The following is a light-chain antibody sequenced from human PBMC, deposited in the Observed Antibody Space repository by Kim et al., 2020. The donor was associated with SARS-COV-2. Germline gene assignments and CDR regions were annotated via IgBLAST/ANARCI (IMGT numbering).Light chain of an antibody. CDR2: MVS. V-gene: IGKV2-24*01. CDR3: MQGTQFPLT. CDR1: RSLVNSDGNTY. J-gene: IGKJ4*01. Sequence: QPASISCRYSRSLVNSDGNTYLSCLHLRPGQPPRPLLYMVSTRFSGVPDRISGSGAGTEFTLTITRVESEYGGIYFCMQGTQFPLTFGGGTKLEI.